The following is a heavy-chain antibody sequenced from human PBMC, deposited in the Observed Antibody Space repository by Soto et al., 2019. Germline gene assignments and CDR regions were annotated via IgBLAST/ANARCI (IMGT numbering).Heavy chain of an antibody. V-gene: IGHV1-18*01. J-gene: IGHJ6*02. CDR2: ISAYNGNT. CDR3: AGGVYYDILTGPSPYYYGMDV. CDR1: GYTFTSYG. Sequence: ASVKVSCKASGYTFTSYGISRVRQAPGQGLEWMGWISAYNGNTNYAQKLQGRVTMTTDTSTSTAYMELSGLRSEDTAVYYCAGGVYYDILTGPSPYYYGMDVWGQGTTVTVSS. D-gene: IGHD3-9*01.